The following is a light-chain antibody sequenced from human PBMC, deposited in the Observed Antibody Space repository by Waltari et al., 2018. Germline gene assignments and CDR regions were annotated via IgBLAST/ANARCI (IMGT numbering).Light chain of an antibody. CDR2: FDS. J-gene: IGLJ3*02. Sequence: SSVLTQPPSVPVAPGKTARTTCGGTSNKRDHWYQRKPCQPPVLVLYFDSDRPSGFPGRFSGSSSGNTATLTISSVEAGDEVDYYCQVWDSDSNHPVFGGGTKLTAL. V-gene: IGLV3-21*04. CDR1: SNKR. CDR3: QVWDSDSNHPV.